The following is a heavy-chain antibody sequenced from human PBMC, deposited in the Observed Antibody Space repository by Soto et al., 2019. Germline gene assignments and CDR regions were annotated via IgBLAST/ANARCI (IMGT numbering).Heavy chain of an antibody. Sequence: SETLSLTCTVSGDSVIRYYWSWIRQPPGKGLEWIGYIYYSGSTKYNPSLKSRVTTSVDTSKNQFSLKLTSVTAADTAAYYCARAFVTMFRGVPHYYGMDVWGQGTTVTVSS. J-gene: IGHJ6*02. CDR3: ARAFVTMFRGVPHYYGMDV. CDR1: GDSVIRYY. CDR2: IYYSGST. V-gene: IGHV4-59*02. D-gene: IGHD3-10*01.